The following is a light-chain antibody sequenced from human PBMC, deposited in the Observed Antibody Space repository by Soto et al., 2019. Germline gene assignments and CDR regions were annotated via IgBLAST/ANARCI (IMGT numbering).Light chain of an antibody. CDR2: GAS. CDR1: QSVDSR. J-gene: IGKJ1*01. CDR3: QQCSDSPPERT. Sequence: ETVMTQSPAVLSVSPGERATLSCRASQSVDSRVAWYQQKPGQAPRLLIYGASTRATGIPARFSGSGAGTEFARTISSLQSEDSAIYYCQQCSDSPPERTFGQGTNVEVK. V-gene: IGKV3-15*01.